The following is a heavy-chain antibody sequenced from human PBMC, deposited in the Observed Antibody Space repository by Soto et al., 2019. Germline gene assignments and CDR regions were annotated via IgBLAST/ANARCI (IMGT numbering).Heavy chain of an antibody. CDR2: TYYRSKWYN. V-gene: IGHV6-1*01. Sequence: SPTLSLTCAISGDSVSSNSAAWNWIMQSPSRGLEWLGRTYYRSKWYNDYAESVKSRITINPDTSKNQFSLHLNSVTPEDTAVYYCARDPPDFHSAFDYWGQGTLVTVSS. J-gene: IGHJ4*02. CDR1: GDSVSSNSAA. D-gene: IGHD4-4*01. CDR3: ARDPPDFHSAFDY.